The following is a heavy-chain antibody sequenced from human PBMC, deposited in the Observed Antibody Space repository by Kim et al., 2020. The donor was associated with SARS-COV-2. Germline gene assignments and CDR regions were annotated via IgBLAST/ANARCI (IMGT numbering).Heavy chain of an antibody. CDR3: ARVGDA. CDR1: GFNFNTYI. V-gene: IGHV3-30*03. CDR2: ISPDGSKS. J-gene: IGHJ5*02. Sequence: GRSLRLSCAASGFNFNTYIMQWVRQAPGKGLDWVAVISPDGSKSHYSDSVRGRFTISRDNSKNTVFLQMNSLTTEDTALYFCARVGDAWGQGALVTVSS. D-gene: IGHD3-10*01.